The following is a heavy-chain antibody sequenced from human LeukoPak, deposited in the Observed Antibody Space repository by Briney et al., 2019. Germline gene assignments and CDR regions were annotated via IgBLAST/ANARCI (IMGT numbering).Heavy chain of an antibody. D-gene: IGHD2-21*02. V-gene: IGHV3-23*01. Sequence: GGSLRLSCAASGFTFSSYAMSWVRQAPGKGLEWVSAISGSGGSTSYAQKFQGRVTMTRDTSTSTVYMELSSLRSEDTAVYYCARDLVVVTAIPPTLGYWGQGTLVTVSS. J-gene: IGHJ4*02. CDR1: GFTFSSYA. CDR2: ISGSGGST. CDR3: ARDLVVVTAIPPTLGY.